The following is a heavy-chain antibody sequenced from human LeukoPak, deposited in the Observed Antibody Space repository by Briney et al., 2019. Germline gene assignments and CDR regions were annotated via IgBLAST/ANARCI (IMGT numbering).Heavy chain of an antibody. Sequence: PSETLSLTCAVYGGSFSGYYWSWIRQPPGKGLEWIGEINHGGSTNYNPSLKSRVTISVDTSKNQFSLTLSSVTAADTAVYYCARAVDENRDGYNFAPYYFDYWGQGTLVTVSS. CDR3: ARAVDENRDGYNFAPYYFDY. CDR1: GGSFSGYY. V-gene: IGHV4-34*01. D-gene: IGHD5-24*01. J-gene: IGHJ4*02. CDR2: INHGGST.